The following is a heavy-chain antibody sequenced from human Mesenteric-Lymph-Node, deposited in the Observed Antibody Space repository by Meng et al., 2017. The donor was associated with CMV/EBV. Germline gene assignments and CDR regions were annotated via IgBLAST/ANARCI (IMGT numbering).Heavy chain of an antibody. CDR1: GYTFTGYY. J-gene: IGHJ6*02. Sequence: ASVKVSCKASGYTFTGYYMHWVRQAPGQGLEWMGWINPNSGGTNYAQKFQGRVTMTRDTSISTAYMELSRLRSDDTAVYYCARDSPPTYYDFWSGSFYYYGMDVWGQGTTVTVSS. D-gene: IGHD3-3*01. V-gene: IGHV1-2*02. CDR2: INPNSGGT. CDR3: ARDSPPTYYDFWSGSFYYYGMDV.